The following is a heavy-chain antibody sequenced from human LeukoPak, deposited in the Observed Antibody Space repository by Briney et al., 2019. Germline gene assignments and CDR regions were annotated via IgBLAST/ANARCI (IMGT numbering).Heavy chain of an antibody. J-gene: IGHJ3*02. D-gene: IGHD6-13*01. CDR2: INPNSGGT. CDR1: GYTFTGYY. Sequence: GASVKVSCKASGYTFTGYYMHWVRQAPGQGLEWVGWINPNSGGTNYAQKFQGRVTMTRDTSISTAYMELSRLRSDDTAVYYCARVASSSWYDAFDIWGQGTMVTVSS. V-gene: IGHV1-2*02. CDR3: ARVASSSWYDAFDI.